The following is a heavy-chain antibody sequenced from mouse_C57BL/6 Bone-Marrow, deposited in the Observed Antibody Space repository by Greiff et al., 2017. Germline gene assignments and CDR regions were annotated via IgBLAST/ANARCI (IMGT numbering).Heavy chain of an antibody. CDR1: GYSITSGYY. D-gene: IGHD3-2*02. V-gene: IGHV3-6*01. CDR2: ISYDGSN. CDR3: ARDHDSAGYVIFDY. J-gene: IGHJ2*01. Sequence: EVQLQQSGPGLVKPSQSLSLTCSVTGYSITSGYYWNWIRQFPGNKLEWMGYISYDGSNNYNPSLKNRISITRDTSKNQFFLKLNSVTTEDTATYYCARDHDSAGYVIFDYWGQGTTLTVSS.